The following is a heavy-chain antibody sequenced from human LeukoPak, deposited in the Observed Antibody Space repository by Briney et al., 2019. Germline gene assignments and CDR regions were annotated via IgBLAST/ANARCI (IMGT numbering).Heavy chain of an antibody. J-gene: IGHJ6*03. CDR2: INHSGGT. Sequence: SETLSLTCAVYGGSFSGYYWSWIRQPPGKGLEWIGEINHSGGTNYNPSLKSRVTISVDTSKNQFSLKLSSVTAADTAVYYCARGENSSSWFGYYYYYMDVWGKGTTVTVSS. V-gene: IGHV4-34*01. D-gene: IGHD6-13*01. CDR3: ARGENSSSWFGYYYYYMDV. CDR1: GGSFSGYY.